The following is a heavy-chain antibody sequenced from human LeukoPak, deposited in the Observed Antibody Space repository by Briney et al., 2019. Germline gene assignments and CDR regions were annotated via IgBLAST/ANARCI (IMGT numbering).Heavy chain of an antibody. V-gene: IGHV1-69*05. CDR3: ARSSLFGVVTGYFDY. J-gene: IGHJ4*02. CDR2: IIPIFGTA. CDR1: GGTFSSYA. Sequence: SVKVSCKASGGTFSSYAISWVRQAPGQGLEWIGRIIPIFGTANDGQKFQGRVTITTDESTSTAYMELSSLRSEDTAVYYCARSSLFGVVTGYFDYWGQGTLVTVSS. D-gene: IGHD3-3*01.